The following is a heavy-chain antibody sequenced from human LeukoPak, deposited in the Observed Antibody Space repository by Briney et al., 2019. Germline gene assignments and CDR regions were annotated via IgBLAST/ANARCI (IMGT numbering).Heavy chain of an antibody. CDR1: GYTFTGYY. V-gene: IGHV1-2*02. Sequence: ASVKVSCKASGYTFTGYYMHWVRQGPGQGLEWMGWMSPNSGATKYAQKFQGRVAMTRDTSISTAYMELSSLTSDDTAIYYCARFSVGGRYDFDLWGQGTLVTVSS. CDR3: ARFSVGGRYDFDL. CDR2: MSPNSGAT. D-gene: IGHD3-9*01. J-gene: IGHJ4*02.